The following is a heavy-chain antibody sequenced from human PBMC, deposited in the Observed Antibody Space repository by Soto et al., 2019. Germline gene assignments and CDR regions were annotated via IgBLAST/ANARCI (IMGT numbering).Heavy chain of an antibody. J-gene: IGHJ6*02. CDR3: ARASLELATYYYYGMDV. D-gene: IGHD1-7*01. Sequence: QVQLQESGPGLVKPSQTLSLTCTVSGGSISSGDYYWSWIRQPPGKGLEWIGYIYYSGSTYYNPSLKRRVTISVDTSKNQFSLKLSSVTAADTAVYYCARASLELATYYYYGMDVWGQGTTVTVSS. V-gene: IGHV4-30-4*01. CDR1: GGSISSGDYY. CDR2: IYYSGST.